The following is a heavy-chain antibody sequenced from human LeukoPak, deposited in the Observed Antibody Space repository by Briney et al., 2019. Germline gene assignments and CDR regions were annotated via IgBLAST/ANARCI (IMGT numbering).Heavy chain of an antibody. V-gene: IGHV3-23*01. CDR1: GFTFNVYA. CDR2: ITSSGADT. J-gene: IGHJ4*02. CDR3: AKQDILSGWGL. D-gene: IGHD3-9*01. Sequence: GGSLRLSCAVSGFTFNVYAMNWVRQAPGKGLEWVSTITSSGADTFYAASVKGRFTVSRDNSKNTVFLQMSRLRVEDTAVYYCAKQDILSGWGLWGQGTLVTVSS.